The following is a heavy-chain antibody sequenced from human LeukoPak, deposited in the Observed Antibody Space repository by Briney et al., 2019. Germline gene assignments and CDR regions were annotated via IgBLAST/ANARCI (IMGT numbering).Heavy chain of an antibody. CDR2: MNPNSGNT. J-gene: IGHJ5*02. V-gene: IGHV1-8*01. D-gene: IGHD2-15*01. CDR3: ARGRLRYCSGGSCYDPFDP. Sequence: ASVKVSCKASGYTFTSYDINWVRQATGQGLEWRGWMNPNSGNTGYAQKFQGRVTMTRNTSISTAYMELSSLRSEDTAVYYCARGRLRYCSGGSCYDPFDPWGQGTLVTVSS. CDR1: GYTFTSYD.